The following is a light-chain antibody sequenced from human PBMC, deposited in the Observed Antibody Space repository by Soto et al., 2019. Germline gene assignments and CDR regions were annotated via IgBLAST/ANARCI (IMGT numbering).Light chain of an antibody. CDR1: SGDIGSYNR. CDR2: EVT. J-gene: IGLJ1*01. Sequence: QAVVTQPASVSGSPGQSITISCTGTSGDIGSYNRVSWYQQHPGKAPKLIIYEVTDRPSGVSNRFSGSKSGNTASLTISGLQAEDEAEYYCSSYTNINTRACVFGTGTKVTVL. V-gene: IGLV2-14*01. CDR3: SSYTNINTRACV.